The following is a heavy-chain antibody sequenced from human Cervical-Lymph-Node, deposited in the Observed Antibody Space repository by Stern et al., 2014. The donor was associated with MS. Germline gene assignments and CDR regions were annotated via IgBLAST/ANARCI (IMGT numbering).Heavy chain of an antibody. V-gene: IGHV4-34*01. Sequence: QVQLVQWGAGLLKPSETLSLTCGVYGGSFSGYYWSWIRQPPGKGLEWIGEINHSGSTNYNPSLKSRVTISADTSRSQFSLKLGSVTAADTAVYYCARYNVRDWLEPWGQGTLVIVSS. D-gene: IGHD5-24*01. CDR2: INHSGST. J-gene: IGHJ5*02. CDR1: GGSFSGYY. CDR3: ARYNVRDWLEP.